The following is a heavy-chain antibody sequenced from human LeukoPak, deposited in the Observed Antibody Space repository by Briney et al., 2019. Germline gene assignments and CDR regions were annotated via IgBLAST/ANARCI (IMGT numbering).Heavy chain of an antibody. D-gene: IGHD2-15*01. CDR1: GGSISSYY. CDR3: ARHCGGSCYSTFSD. Sequence: SETLSLTCTVSGGSISSYYWSWIRQPPGKGLEWIGYIYYSGSTNYNPSLKSRVTISVDTSKNQFSLKLSSVTAADTAVYYCARHCGGSCYSTFSDWGQGTLVTVSS. V-gene: IGHV4-59*08. J-gene: IGHJ4*02. CDR2: IYYSGST.